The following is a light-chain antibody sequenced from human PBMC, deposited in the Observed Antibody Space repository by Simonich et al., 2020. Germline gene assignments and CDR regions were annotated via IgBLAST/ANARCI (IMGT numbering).Light chain of an antibody. CDR2: LEGSGSY. V-gene: IGLV4-60*03. J-gene: IGLJ3*02. CDR1: SGHSSYI. CDR3: ETWDSNTHWV. Sequence: QPVLTQSSSASASLGSSVKLTCTLSSGHSSYIIAWHQQQPGKVPRYSMKLEGSGSYNKGSGVPDRFSGSSSGADRYLTISNLQSEDEADYYCETWDSNTHWVFGGGTKLTVL.